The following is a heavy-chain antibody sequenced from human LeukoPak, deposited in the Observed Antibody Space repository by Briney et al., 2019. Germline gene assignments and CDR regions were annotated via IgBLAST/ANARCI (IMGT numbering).Heavy chain of an antibody. CDR2: ISSGSDSI. D-gene: IGHD3-22*01. CDR3: AKALDSSGYPCDY. V-gene: IGHV3-48*01. J-gene: IGHJ4*02. Sequence: GGSLRLSCVASGFRFSIYNMNWVRQAPGKGLEWLSYISSGSDSIYYADSVKGRFTISRDNANNSLYLQVNSLRAEDTAVYYCAKALDSSGYPCDYWGQGALVTVSS. CDR1: GFRFSIYN.